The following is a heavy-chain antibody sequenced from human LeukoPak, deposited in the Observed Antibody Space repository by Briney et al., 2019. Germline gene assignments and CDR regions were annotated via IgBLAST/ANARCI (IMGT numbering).Heavy chain of an antibody. CDR1: GGTFSSYA. CDR2: IIPIFGTA. CDR3: ARSSRYYDSSGLQAYYFDY. J-gene: IGHJ4*02. D-gene: IGHD3-22*01. Sequence: ASVKVSCKASGGTFSSYAISWVRQAPGQGLEWMGGIIPIFGTANYAQKFQGRVTITADESTSTAYMELSSLRSEDIAVYYCARSSRYYDSSGLQAYYFDYWGQGTLVTVSS. V-gene: IGHV1-69*13.